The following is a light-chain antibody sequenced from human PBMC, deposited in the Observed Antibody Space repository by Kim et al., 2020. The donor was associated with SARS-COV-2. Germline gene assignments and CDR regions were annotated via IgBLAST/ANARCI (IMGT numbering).Light chain of an antibody. V-gene: IGKV3-20*01. CDR3: QQYGSSPPLT. CDR1: QSVSRNY. Sequence: GERAKQSSRARQSVSRNYGAWEEQKHGQEPRHLIDGASSRATGIPDRFSGSGCGRDFTLTISRLEPEDFAMYYCQQYGSSPPLTFGGGTKVDIK. J-gene: IGKJ4*01. CDR2: GAS.